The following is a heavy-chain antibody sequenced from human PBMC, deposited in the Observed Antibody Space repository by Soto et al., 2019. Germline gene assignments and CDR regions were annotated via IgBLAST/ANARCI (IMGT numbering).Heavy chain of an antibody. Sequence: QVQLVGSGGGVVQPGRSLRLSCAASGFTFSSYSMHWVRQAPGKGLEWVAVISYDGSNKYYADSVKGRFTISRDNSKNTLYLQMNSLRAEDTAVYYCAKDLQFYSGYDLNYYFDYWGQGTLVTVSS. J-gene: IGHJ4*02. CDR3: AKDLQFYSGYDLNYYFDY. CDR1: GFTFSSYS. CDR2: ISYDGSNK. D-gene: IGHD5-12*01. V-gene: IGHV3-30*18.